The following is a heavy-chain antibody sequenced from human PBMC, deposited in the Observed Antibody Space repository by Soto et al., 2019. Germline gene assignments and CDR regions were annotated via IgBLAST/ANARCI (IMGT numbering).Heavy chain of an antibody. CDR1: GYTFTGYY. J-gene: IGHJ2*01. Sequence: ASVKVSCKASGYTFTGYYMHWVRQAPGQGLEWMGGFDPEDGETIYAQKFQGRVTMTEDTSTDTAYMELSSLRSEDTAVYYCATIGVGWYFDLWGRGTLVTVSS. CDR2: FDPEDGET. D-gene: IGHD1-26*01. V-gene: IGHV1-24*01. CDR3: ATIGVGWYFDL.